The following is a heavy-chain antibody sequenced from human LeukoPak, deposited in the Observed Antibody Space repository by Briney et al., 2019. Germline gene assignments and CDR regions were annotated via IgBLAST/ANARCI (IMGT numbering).Heavy chain of an antibody. CDR2: FDPEDGET. Sequence: GASVKVSCKVSGYTLTELSMHWVRQAPGKGLEWMGGFDPEDGETIYAQKFQGRVTMTEDTSTDTAYMELSSLRSEDTAVYYCATDSARLAAAGLFDYWGQGTLVTVSS. J-gene: IGHJ4*02. D-gene: IGHD6-13*01. CDR3: ATDSARLAAAGLFDY. V-gene: IGHV1-24*01. CDR1: GYTLTELS.